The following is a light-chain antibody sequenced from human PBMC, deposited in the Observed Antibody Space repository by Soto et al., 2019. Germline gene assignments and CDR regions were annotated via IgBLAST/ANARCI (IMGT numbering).Light chain of an antibody. Sequence: DIQMTQSPSSLSASVGDRVTITCRASQNINTFLNWYQQKPGKAPNLLIYETSILESGVPSRFSGSGSGTDFTLTISSLQPEDIATFYCQYSYTSPYTFGQGTKLEIK. CDR3: QYSYTSPYT. V-gene: IGKV1-39*01. J-gene: IGKJ2*01. CDR2: ETS. CDR1: QNINTF.